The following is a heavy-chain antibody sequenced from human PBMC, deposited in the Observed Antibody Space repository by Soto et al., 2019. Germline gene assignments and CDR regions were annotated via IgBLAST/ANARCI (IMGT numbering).Heavy chain of an antibody. CDR2: IDNAGTDS. J-gene: IGHJ6*01. CDR1: GFTLSGRS. D-gene: IGHD3-10*01. Sequence: EVQLVESGGGLVHPGGSLRLSCAASGFTLSGRSMHWVRQAPGKGLVWVSGIDNAGTDSTYADSVKGRFTSSRDNAKNMLYLHMNSLRVEDTAVYYSARGWFGPDVWGEGTRVTVSS. CDR3: ARGWFGPDV. V-gene: IGHV3-74*01.